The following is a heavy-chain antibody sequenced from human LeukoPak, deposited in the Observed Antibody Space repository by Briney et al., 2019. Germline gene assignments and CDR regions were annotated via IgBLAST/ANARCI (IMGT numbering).Heavy chain of an antibody. CDR3: ASFGGITIFGVVSTRDGGFDY. CDR1: GGTFSSYA. D-gene: IGHD3-3*01. J-gene: IGHJ4*02. CDR2: IIPIFGIA. Sequence: VASVKVSCKASGGTFSSYAISWVRQAPGQGLEWMGGIIPIFGIANYAQKFQGRVTITADKSTSTAYMELSSLRSEDTAVYYCASFGGITIFGVVSTRDGGFDYWGQGTLVTVSS. V-gene: IGHV1-69*10.